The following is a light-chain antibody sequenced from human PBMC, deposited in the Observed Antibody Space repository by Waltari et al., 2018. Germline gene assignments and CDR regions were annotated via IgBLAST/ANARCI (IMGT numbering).Light chain of an antibody. J-gene: IGLJ2*01. CDR3: HSRDSSSTRF. CDR1: SLRRYY. CDR2: GQN. V-gene: IGLV3-19*01. Sequence: SSELTQDPTVSVALGQTVRITCQGDSLRRYYPSWYQQRPGQAPILVLYGQNSRPSGIPERVSGSISGNTASLTITGAQAEDEADYYCHSRDSSSTRFFGGGTRLTV.